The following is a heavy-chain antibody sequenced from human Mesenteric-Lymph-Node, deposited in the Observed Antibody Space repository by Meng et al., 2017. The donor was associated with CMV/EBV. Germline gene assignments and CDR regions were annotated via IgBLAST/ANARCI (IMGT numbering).Heavy chain of an antibody. V-gene: IGHV3-15*01. D-gene: IGHD3-10*01. J-gene: IGHJ4*02. CDR1: GGSFSGYY. CDR3: TRHDEDYYGSAFDY. CDR2: VRSKRDGGTT. Sequence: LSLTCAVYGGSFSGYYWSWIRQASGKGLEWVGRVRSKRDGGTTDYPAPVKDRFTISRDDSKNTVYLEINSLKTEDTALYYCTRHDEDYYGSAFDYWGQGTLVTVSS.